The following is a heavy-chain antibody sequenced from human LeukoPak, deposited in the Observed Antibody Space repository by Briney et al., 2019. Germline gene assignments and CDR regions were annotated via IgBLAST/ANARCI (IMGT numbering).Heavy chain of an antibody. CDR1: GFTFSSYW. D-gene: IGHD4-23*01. V-gene: IGHV3-74*01. J-gene: IGHJ4*02. Sequence: GGSLRVSCAASGFTFSSYWMHWVRQAPGKGLVWVSRINSDGSTTNYADYVKGRFTISRDNAKNTLYLQMNSLRAEDTAVYYCARGGKPTAYYFDYWGQGTLVTVSS. CDR2: INSDGSTT. CDR3: ARGGKPTAYYFDY.